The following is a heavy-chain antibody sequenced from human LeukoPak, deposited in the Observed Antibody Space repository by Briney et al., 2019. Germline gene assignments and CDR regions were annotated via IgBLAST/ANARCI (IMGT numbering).Heavy chain of an antibody. CDR2: MYHSGST. CDR3: ARYDVWGSYRAFDY. D-gene: IGHD3-16*02. J-gene: IGHJ4*02. V-gene: IGHV4-38-2*02. CDR1: NYSISTDYY. Sequence: PSETLSLTCTVSNYSISTDYYWGWIRQPPGKGLEWIGTMYHSGSTYYNPSLKSRVTISVDTSKNQFSLKLSSVTAADTAVYYCARYDVWGSYRAFDYWDQGTLVTVSS.